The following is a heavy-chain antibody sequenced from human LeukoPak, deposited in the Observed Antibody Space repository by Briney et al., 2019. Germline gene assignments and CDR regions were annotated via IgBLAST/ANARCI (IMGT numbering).Heavy chain of an antibody. Sequence: GGSLRLSCAASGFTFSSYAMSWVRQAPGKGLEWVGRIKSKTDGGTTDYAAPVKGRFTISRDDSKNTLYLQMNSLKTEDTAVYYCTTAIQLWPYFDYWGQGTLVTVSS. CDR3: TTAIQLWPYFDY. V-gene: IGHV3-15*01. J-gene: IGHJ4*02. CDR1: GFTFSSYA. CDR2: IKSKTDGGTT. D-gene: IGHD5-18*01.